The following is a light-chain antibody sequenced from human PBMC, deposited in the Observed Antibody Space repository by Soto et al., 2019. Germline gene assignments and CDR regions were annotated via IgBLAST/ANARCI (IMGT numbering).Light chain of an antibody. CDR2: DAS. CDR3: QQYSSLWT. J-gene: IGKJ1*01. CDR1: QSVTSY. V-gene: IGKV3-11*01. Sequence: EIVLSQSAATVSLSPGERATLSCRASQSVTSYLAWYQQKPGQAPRLLIYDASNRATGIPARFSGSGSGTDFTLTISSLEPEDFAVYYCQQYSSLWTFGQGTKVDIK.